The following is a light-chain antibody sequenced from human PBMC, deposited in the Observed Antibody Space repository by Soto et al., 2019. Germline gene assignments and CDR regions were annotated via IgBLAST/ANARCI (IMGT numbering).Light chain of an antibody. CDR1: QSVSSSY. CDR3: QQYGSSRT. V-gene: IGKV3-20*01. CDR2: GAS. Sequence: EIVWTQSPGTLSLSPGERATLSCRASQSVSSSYLAWYQQKSGQAPRLLIYGASSRATGIPDRFSGSGSGTDFTLTISRLEPEDFAVYYCQQYGSSRTFGQGTKVQMK. J-gene: IGKJ1*01.